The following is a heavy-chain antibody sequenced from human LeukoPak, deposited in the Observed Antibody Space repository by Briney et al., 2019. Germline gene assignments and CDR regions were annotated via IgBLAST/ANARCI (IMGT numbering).Heavy chain of an antibody. CDR1: GFTFGNYD. Sequence: GGSLRLSCAASGFTFGNYDIHWVRQGLGKGLEWVSAIGPGHETYYADSVKGRFTIVRENAKNSLYLQMDSLRAGDTAVYFCVRGDLCREGIHCYYYGMDVWGQGTTVTVSS. CDR2: IGPGHET. J-gene: IGHJ6*02. V-gene: IGHV3-13*01. D-gene: IGHD5-18*01. CDR3: VRGDLCREGIHCYYYGMDV.